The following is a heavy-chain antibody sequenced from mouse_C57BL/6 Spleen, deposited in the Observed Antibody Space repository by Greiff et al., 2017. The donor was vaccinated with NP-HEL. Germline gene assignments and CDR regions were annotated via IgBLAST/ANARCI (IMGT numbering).Heavy chain of an antibody. CDR1: GFSLTSYG. V-gene: IGHV2-9*01. CDR3: AKHGGDYYGSSYWYFDV. CDR2: IWGGGST. Sequence: VMLVESGPGLVAPSQSLSITCTVSGFSLTSYGVDWVRQPPGKGLEWLGVIWGGGSTNYNSALMSRLSISKDNSKSQVFLKMNSLQTDDTAMYYCAKHGGDYYGSSYWYFDVWGTGTTVTVSS. J-gene: IGHJ1*03. D-gene: IGHD1-1*01.